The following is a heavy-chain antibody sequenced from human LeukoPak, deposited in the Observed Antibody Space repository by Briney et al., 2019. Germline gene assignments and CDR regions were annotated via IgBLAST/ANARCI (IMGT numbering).Heavy chain of an antibody. Sequence: SQTLSLTCTVSGGSISSGAYYWSWIRQYPGKGLEWIGYINYSGSTFYNPSLKSRVTISVDTSKNEFSLKLNSVTAADTAVYYCARLLPVRVGYCSSTSCINENYFDYWGQGTLVTVSS. CDR3: ARLLPVRVGYCSSTSCINENYFDY. D-gene: IGHD2-2*01. CDR2: INYSGST. V-gene: IGHV4-31*03. CDR1: GGSISSGAYY. J-gene: IGHJ4*02.